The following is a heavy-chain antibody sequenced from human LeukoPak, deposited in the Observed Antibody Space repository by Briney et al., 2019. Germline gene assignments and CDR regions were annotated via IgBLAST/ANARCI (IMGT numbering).Heavy chain of an antibody. V-gene: IGHV4-59*01. CDR3: ARGVYIAAAQYGY. D-gene: IGHD6-13*01. CDR1: GGSISSYY. CDR2: IFYSGTT. J-gene: IGHJ4*02. Sequence: PSETLSLTCTVSGGSISSYYWSWIRQPPGKGLEWIGYIFYSGTTNYNPSLKSRVTISVDTSKNQFSLKLSSVTAADTAVYYCARGVYIAAAQYGYWGQGTLVTVSS.